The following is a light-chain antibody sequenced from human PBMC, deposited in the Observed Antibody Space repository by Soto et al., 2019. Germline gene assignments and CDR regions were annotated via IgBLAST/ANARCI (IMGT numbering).Light chain of an antibody. V-gene: IGKV1-39*01. CDR3: QQSYSTLT. J-gene: IGKJ4*01. CDR2: AAS. CDR1: QSISSY. Sequence: DIQMTQSPSSLSASVGDRVTITGRASQSISSYLNWYQQKPGKAPKLLIYAASSLQSGVPSGFSGSGSGTDFTLTISSLQPEDFATYYCQQSYSTLTFGGGTKVDI.